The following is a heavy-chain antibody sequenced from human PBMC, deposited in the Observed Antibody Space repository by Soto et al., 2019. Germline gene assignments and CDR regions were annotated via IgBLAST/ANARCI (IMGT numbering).Heavy chain of an antibody. CDR2: IYYSGST. CDR3: ARVTPSERWFDP. D-gene: IGHD1-1*01. V-gene: IGHV4-30-4*01. J-gene: IGHJ5*02. Sequence: SETLCLPCTVSGGSISSGDYYWSWIRQPPGKGLEWIGYIYYSGSTYYNPSLKSRVTISVDTSKNQFSLKLSSVTAADTAVYYCARVTPSERWFDPWGQGTLVTVSS. CDR1: GGSISSGDYY.